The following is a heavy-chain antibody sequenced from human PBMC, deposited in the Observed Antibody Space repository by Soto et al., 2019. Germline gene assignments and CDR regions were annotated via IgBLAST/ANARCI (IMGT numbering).Heavy chain of an antibody. D-gene: IGHD3-9*01. CDR3: AKERGALRYFDLTIGPVLPTSPLDV. J-gene: IGHJ6*02. V-gene: IGHV3-23*01. CDR2: ISGSGGSK. CDR1: GFTFSSYA. Sequence: GGSLRLSCAASGFTFSSYAMSWVRQAPGKGLEWVSAISGSGGSKYYADSVKGRFTISRDNSKNTLYLQMNSLRAEDTAVYYCAKERGALRYFDLTIGPVLPTSPLDVWGQGTTVTVSS.